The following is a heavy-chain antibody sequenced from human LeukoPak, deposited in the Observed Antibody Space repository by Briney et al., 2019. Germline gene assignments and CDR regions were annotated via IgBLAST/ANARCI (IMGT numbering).Heavy chain of an antibody. D-gene: IGHD3-22*01. Sequence: SQTLSLTCTVSHGSISSGDYYWSWVRQPPGKGLEWIGYIFYSGSSYYNPSLKSRVTISVDTSKNQFSLRLRSVTAAVTAVYYCARDGYYYESSGYDFWSQGTLVTVSS. J-gene: IGHJ4*02. CDR3: ARDGYYYESSGYDF. CDR1: HGSISSGDYY. V-gene: IGHV4-30-4*01. CDR2: IFYSGSS.